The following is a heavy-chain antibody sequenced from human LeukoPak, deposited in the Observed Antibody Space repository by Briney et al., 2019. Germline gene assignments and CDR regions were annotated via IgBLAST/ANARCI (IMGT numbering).Heavy chain of an antibody. CDR1: GGTFSSYA. CDR3: ARQTDTDDAFDI. D-gene: IGHD5-18*01. Sequence: SVKVSCKASGGTFSSYAISWVRQAPGQGLEWMGGIIPIFGTANYAQKLQGRVTMTTDTSTSTAYMELRSLRSDDTAVYYCARQTDTDDAFDIWGQGTMVTVSS. V-gene: IGHV1-69*05. CDR2: IIPIFGTA. J-gene: IGHJ3*02.